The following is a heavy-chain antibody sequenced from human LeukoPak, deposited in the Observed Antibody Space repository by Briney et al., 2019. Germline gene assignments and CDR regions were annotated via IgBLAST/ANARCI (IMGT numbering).Heavy chain of an antibody. J-gene: IGHJ5*02. Sequence: GGSLRLSCAASGFTFSSYWMSWVRQAPGKGLEWVANIKQDGSEKYYVDSAKGRFTISRDNAKNSLYLQMNSLRAEDTAVYYCARAGYSSSWPNWFDPWGQGTLVTVSS. V-gene: IGHV3-7*01. CDR3: ARAGYSSSWPNWFDP. CDR1: GFTFSSYW. CDR2: IKQDGSEK. D-gene: IGHD6-13*01.